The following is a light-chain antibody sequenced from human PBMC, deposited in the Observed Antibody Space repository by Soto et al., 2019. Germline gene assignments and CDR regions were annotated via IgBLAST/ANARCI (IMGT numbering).Light chain of an antibody. CDR2: DAY. V-gene: IGKV3-11*01. CDR1: QSFRGL. Sequence: EVVLTPSPVTLSLSPGERATLSGRASQSFRGLLAWYQQKPGQAPRLLIYDAYNRATGIPPRFSGSGSGTDFTLTISSLEPEDSAVYYCQQRHMWPITFCQGTRLEIK. CDR3: QQRHMWPIT. J-gene: IGKJ5*01.